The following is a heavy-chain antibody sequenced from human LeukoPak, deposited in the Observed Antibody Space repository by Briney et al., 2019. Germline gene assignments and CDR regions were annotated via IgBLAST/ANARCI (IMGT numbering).Heavy chain of an antibody. Sequence: GASVKVSCKASGYTFTSYGISWVRQAPGQGLEWMGWISAYNGNTNYAQKLQGRVTMTTDTSTSTAYMELRSLRSDDTAVYYCARVYDSSGYYPPEEGAFDIWGQGTMVIVSS. J-gene: IGHJ3*02. CDR1: GYTFTSYG. CDR3: ARVYDSSGYYPPEEGAFDI. CDR2: ISAYNGNT. D-gene: IGHD3-22*01. V-gene: IGHV1-18*01.